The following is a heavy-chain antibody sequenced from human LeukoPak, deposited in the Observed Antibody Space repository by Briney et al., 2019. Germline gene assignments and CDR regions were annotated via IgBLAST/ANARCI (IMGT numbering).Heavy chain of an antibody. CDR3: ARGVVIAPQTFDY. J-gene: IGHJ4*02. D-gene: IGHD2-21*01. Sequence: SETLSLTCTVSGGSISGFYWSWIRQPPGKGLEWIGYIYYSGSTNYNPSLKSRVTISVDTSKSQFSLKLRPVTAADTAVYYCARGVVIAPQTFDYWGQGTLVTVSS. CDR2: IYYSGST. V-gene: IGHV4-59*01. CDR1: GGSISGFY.